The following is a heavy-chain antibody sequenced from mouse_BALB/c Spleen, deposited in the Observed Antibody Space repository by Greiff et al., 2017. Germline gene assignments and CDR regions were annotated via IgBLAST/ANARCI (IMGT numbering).Heavy chain of an antibody. CDR3: ARILRSWFAY. Sequence: EVKLVESGGGLVQPGGSRKLSCAASGFTFSSVGMHWVRQAPEKGMEWVAYISSGSSTIYYADTVKGRFTISRDNPKNTLFLQMTSLRSEDTAMYYCARILRSWFAYWGQGTLVTVSA. CDR2: ISSGSSTI. J-gene: IGHJ3*01. CDR1: GFTFSSVG. D-gene: IGHD1-1*01. V-gene: IGHV5-17*02.